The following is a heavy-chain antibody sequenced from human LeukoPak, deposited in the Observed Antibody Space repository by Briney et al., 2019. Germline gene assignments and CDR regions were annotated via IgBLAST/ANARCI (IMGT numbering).Heavy chain of an antibody. CDR1: GGSISSYY. D-gene: IGHD6-13*01. J-gene: IGHJ4*02. CDR2: IYYSGST. Sequence: KPSETLSLTCTVSGGSISSYYWSWIRQTPGKGLEWIAYIYYSGSTNYNPSLKSRVTISVDTSKNQFSLKLSSVTAADTAVYYCARAGRAGYSSSWYDLRYWGQGTLVTVSS. CDR3: ARAGRAGYSSSWYDLRY. V-gene: IGHV4-59*01.